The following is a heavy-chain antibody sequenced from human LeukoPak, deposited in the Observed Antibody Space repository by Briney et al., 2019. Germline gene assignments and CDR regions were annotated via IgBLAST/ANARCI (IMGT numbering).Heavy chain of an antibody. CDR3: ARDGPTAAPFDY. J-gene: IGHJ4*02. CDR1: GYRFTSYD. Sequence: ASVKVSCKASGYRFTSYDMHWVRQAPGQGLGWMGIINPSGGSTSYAQRFQGRVAMTRGTSTTTVYMEVNSLTSEDTAVYFCARDGPTAAPFDYWGQGTLVTVSS. CDR2: INPSGGST. D-gene: IGHD2-2*01. V-gene: IGHV1-46*01.